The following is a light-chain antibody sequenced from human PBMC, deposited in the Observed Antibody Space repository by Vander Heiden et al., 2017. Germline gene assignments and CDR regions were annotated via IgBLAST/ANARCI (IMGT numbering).Light chain of an antibody. CDR3: ASWDDTVRAVV. Sequence: SVLTQPSSASGTPGQRLTISCSGSTSNIGSNNVNWYQQLPGAAPKLLIYTNNQRPSGVPDRFSGSKSGSSASLAISGLQADDESDFYCASWDDTVRAVVFGGGTKVTVL. CDR2: TNN. CDR1: TSNIGSNN. V-gene: IGLV1-44*01. J-gene: IGLJ2*01.